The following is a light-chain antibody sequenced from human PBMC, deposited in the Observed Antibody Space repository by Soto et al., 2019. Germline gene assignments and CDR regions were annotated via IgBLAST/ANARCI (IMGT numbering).Light chain of an antibody. CDR1: SSDVGLYNY. CDR2: EVS. V-gene: IGLV2-8*01. Sequence: QSALTQPPSASGSPGQSVTISCTGTSSDVGLYNYVSWYQQHPGKAPKVIIFEVSQRPSGVPYRFSGSKSGNTASLTVSGLQAEDEADYYCSSYAGSTNLVFGGGTQLTVL. CDR3: SSYAGSTNLV. J-gene: IGLJ2*01.